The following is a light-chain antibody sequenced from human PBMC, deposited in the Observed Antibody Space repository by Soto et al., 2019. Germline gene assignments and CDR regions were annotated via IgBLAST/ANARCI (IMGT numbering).Light chain of an antibody. V-gene: IGLV2-14*01. Sequence: LTPPAPVSGTPGQWITIYCNGSNSYVDIYDFVSWYQHHPCRAPKLFVSVVSHRPSGVSNRFSGSKSGNTASLTISGLQSEDEADYYCISYTSDDVRYVFGTGTKVTVL. CDR1: NSYVDIYDF. CDR3: ISYTSDDVRYV. J-gene: IGLJ1*01. CDR2: VVS.